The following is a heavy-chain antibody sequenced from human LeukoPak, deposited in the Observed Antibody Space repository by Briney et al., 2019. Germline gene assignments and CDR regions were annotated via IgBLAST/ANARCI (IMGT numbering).Heavy chain of an antibody. CDR3: ASPSVQYSSSSYFDY. Sequence: ASVKVSCKASGYTFTGYYMHWVRQAPGQGLERMGWINPNSGGTNYAQKFQGRVTMTRDTSISTAYMELSRLRSDDTAVYYCASPSVQYSSSSYFDYWGQGTLVTVSS. D-gene: IGHD6-6*01. V-gene: IGHV1-2*02. J-gene: IGHJ4*02. CDR2: INPNSGGT. CDR1: GYTFTGYY.